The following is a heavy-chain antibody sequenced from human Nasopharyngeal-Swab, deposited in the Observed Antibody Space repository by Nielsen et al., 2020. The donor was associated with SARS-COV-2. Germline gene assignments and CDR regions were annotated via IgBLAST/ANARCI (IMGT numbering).Heavy chain of an antibody. V-gene: IGHV4-30-4*01. CDR1: GGSISSGDYY. CDR3: ARHQGVTYYDFWSGYYPGSFDY. D-gene: IGHD3-3*01. CDR2: IYYSGGT. J-gene: IGHJ4*02. Sequence: SETLSLTCTVSGGSISSGDYYWSWIRQPPGKGLEWIGYIYYSGGTYYNPSLKSRVTISVDTSKNQFSLKLSSVTAADTAVYYCARHQGVTYYDFWSGYYPGSFDYWGQGTLVTVSS.